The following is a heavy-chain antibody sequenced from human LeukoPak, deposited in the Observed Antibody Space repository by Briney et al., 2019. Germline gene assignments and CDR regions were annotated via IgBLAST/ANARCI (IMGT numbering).Heavy chain of an antibody. J-gene: IGHJ6*02. CDR1: GGSFSGYY. CDR3: ARKGRYSSPNGVDYYGMDV. Sequence: SETLSLTCAVYGGSFSGYYWSWIRQPPGKGLEWIGEINHSGSTNYNPSLKSRVAISVDTSKNQFSLKLSSVTAADTAVYYCARKGRYSSPNGVDYYGMDVWGQGTTVTVSS. D-gene: IGHD5-18*01. CDR2: INHSGST. V-gene: IGHV4-34*01.